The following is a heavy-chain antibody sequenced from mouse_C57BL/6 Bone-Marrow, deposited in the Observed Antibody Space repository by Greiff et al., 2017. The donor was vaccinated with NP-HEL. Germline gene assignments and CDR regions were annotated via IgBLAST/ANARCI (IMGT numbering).Heavy chain of an antibody. D-gene: IGHD2-3*01. Sequence: VQLQPSGAELVRPGTSVKMSCKASGYTFTNYWLGWAKQRPGHGLEWIGDIYPGGGYTNYNEKFKGKATLTADKSSSTAYMQFSSLTSEDSAIYYCARYDGNYTWFAYWGQGTLVTVSA. V-gene: IGHV1-63*01. J-gene: IGHJ3*01. CDR2: IYPGGGYT. CDR1: GYTFTNYW. CDR3: ARYDGNYTWFAY.